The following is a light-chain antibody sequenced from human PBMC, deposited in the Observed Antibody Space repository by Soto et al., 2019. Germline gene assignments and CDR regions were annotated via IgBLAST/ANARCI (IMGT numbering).Light chain of an antibody. V-gene: IGKV4-1*01. CDR1: QSILYRSNKKNY. CDR2: WAS. CDR3: QQHYDAPFS. Sequence: DIVMTQSPDSLAVSLGERATINCKSSQSILYRSNKKNYISWYQHKPGQPPKVLISWASTRQSGVSDRFSGSGSETDFTLTISSLQAEDVAVYYCQQHYDAPFSFGPGTKVEIK. J-gene: IGKJ2*03.